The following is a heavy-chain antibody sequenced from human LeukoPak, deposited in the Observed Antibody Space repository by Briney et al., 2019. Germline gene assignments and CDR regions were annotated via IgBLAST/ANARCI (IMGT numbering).Heavy chain of an antibody. Sequence: GGSLRLSCTASGFTFGDYAVSWFRQAPGKGLEWVAFIRYDGSNKYYADSVKGRFTISRDNSKNTLYLQMNSLRAEDTAVYYCAKDGIWGGQGTLVTVSS. CDR3: AKDGIW. J-gene: IGHJ4*02. CDR2: IRYDGSNK. CDR1: GFTFGDYA. D-gene: IGHD7-27*01. V-gene: IGHV3-30*02.